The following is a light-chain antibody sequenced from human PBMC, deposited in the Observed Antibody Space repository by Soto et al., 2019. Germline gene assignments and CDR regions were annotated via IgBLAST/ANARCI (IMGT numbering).Light chain of an antibody. CDR3: HQRYNWPRGT. CDR2: GAS. Sequence: EIVLTQSPGTLSLSPGERATLSCRASQSVSSNYLAWYQQKPGQAPRLLIYGASNRATGIPDRFSGSGSETDFTLTITSLEPEDFAVYFCHQRYNWPRGTFGQGTRLEIK. V-gene: IGKV3D-20*02. J-gene: IGKJ5*01. CDR1: QSVSSNY.